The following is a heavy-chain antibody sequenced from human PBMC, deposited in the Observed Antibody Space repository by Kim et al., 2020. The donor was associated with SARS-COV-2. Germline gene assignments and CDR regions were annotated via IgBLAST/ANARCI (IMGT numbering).Heavy chain of an antibody. CDR3: ARGLRGRIRWLNFDY. V-gene: IGHV4-34*01. CDR2: INHSGST. CDR1: GGSFSGYY. Sequence: SETLSLTCAVYGGSFSGYYWSWIRQPPGKGLEWIGEINHSGSTSYNPSLKSRVTISVDTSKNQFSLKLSSVTAADTAVYYCARGLRGRIRWLNFDYWGQGTLVTVSS. D-gene: IGHD6-19*01. J-gene: IGHJ4*02.